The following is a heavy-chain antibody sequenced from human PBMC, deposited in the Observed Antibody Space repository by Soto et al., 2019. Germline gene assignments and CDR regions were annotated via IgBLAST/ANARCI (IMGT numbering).Heavy chain of an antibody. J-gene: IGHJ6*02. CDR2: INPNSGGT. D-gene: IGHD2-2*02. V-gene: IGHV1-2*02. CDR1: GYTFSGYY. Sequence: QEQLVQSGAEVKKPGASVKVSCKASGYTFSGYYIHWLRQAPGQGLEWMGWINPNSGGTNYAQKFQGRVTVTRDTPTSTAYMELSRLTSDDPAVYYCPRSLTEGYCTITGCYTRPLYGMDVWGQGTTVTVSS. CDR3: PRSLTEGYCTITGCYTRPLYGMDV.